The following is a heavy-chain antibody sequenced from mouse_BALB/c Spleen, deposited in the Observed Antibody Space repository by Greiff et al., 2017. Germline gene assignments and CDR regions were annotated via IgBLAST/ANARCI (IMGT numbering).Heavy chain of an antibody. CDR2: ISSGGSYT. V-gene: IGHV5-6-4*01. CDR1: GFTFSSYT. Sequence: EVKLVESGGGLVKPGGSLKLSCAASGFTFSSYTMSWVRQTPEKRLEWVATISSGGSYTYYPDSVKGRFTISRDNAKNTLYLQMSSLKSEDTAMYYCTRDRDYGPYAMDYWGQGTSVTVSS. CDR3: TRDRDYGPYAMDY. J-gene: IGHJ4*01. D-gene: IGHD1-1*02.